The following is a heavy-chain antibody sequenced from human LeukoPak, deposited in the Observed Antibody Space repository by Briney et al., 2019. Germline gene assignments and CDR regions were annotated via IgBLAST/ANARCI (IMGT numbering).Heavy chain of an antibody. CDR2: ISSSSRTI. Sequence: GGSLRLSCAVSGFTFSSYNMNWVRQAPGKGLEWVSYISSSSRTIYYADSVKGRFTISRDNAKNSLYLQMNSLRDEDTAVYYCARLYASGRYNWFDPWGQGTLVTVSS. J-gene: IGHJ5*02. CDR3: ARLYASGRYNWFDP. CDR1: GFTFSSYN. V-gene: IGHV3-48*02. D-gene: IGHD3-10*01.